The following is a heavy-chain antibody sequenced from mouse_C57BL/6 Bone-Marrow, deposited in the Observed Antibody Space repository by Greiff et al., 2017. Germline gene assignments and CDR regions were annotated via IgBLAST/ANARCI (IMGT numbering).Heavy chain of an antibody. J-gene: IGHJ4*01. CDR1: GYTFTEYT. V-gene: IGHV1-62-2*01. CDR3: ARHEENDYDLWAMDY. D-gene: IGHD2-4*01. Sequence: QVHVKQSGAELVKPGASVKLSCKASGYTFTEYTIHWVKQRSGQGLEWIGWFYPGSGSIKYNEKFKDKATLTADKSSSTVYMELSRLTSEDSAVYFCARHEENDYDLWAMDYWGQGTSVTVSS. CDR2: FYPGSGSI.